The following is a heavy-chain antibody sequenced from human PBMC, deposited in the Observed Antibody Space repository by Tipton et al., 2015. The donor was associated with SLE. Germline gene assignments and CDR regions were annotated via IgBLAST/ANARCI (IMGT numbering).Heavy chain of an antibody. D-gene: IGHD1-1*01. CDR2: ISSSTSYI. V-gene: IGHV3-21*03. CDR1: GFTFSNYN. Sequence: SLRLSCAASGFTFSNYNMNWVRQAPGKGLEWVSSISSSTSYIYYADSVKGRFTISRDNAKNSLYLQMNSLRAEDTAVYYCARDGDPLPWYNYDLRYYYYGLDVWGQGTTVTVSS. J-gene: IGHJ6*02. CDR3: ARDGDPLPWYNYDLRYYYYGLDV.